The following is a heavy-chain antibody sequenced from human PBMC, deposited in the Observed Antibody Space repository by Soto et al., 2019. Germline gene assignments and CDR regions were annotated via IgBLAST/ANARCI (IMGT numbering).Heavy chain of an antibody. CDR3: ARDYYGSGNYPYFDY. D-gene: IGHD3-10*01. V-gene: IGHV3-33*01. J-gene: IGHJ4*02. Sequence: QVQLVESGGGVVQPGRSLRLSCAASGFTFSSYGMHWVRQAPGKGLEWVAVICSDESNKYYADSVTGRFTISRDNSRNRLYLQMNSLRAEDTAVYYCARDYYGSGNYPYFDYWGQGTLVTVSS. CDR2: ICSDESNK. CDR1: GFTFSSYG.